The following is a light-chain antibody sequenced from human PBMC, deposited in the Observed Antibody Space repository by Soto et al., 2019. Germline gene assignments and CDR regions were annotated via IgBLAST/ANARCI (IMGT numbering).Light chain of an antibody. CDR3: QQYGSSPLFT. V-gene: IGKV3-20*01. CDR1: QSVSSSH. Sequence: EIVLTKSPGTLSLSPGERATLSCRASQSVSSSHLAWYQQKPGQAPRLLIYGASNRATGIPDRFSGSGSGTDFTLTISRLEPEDFAVYYCQQYGSSPLFTFGPGTKVDIK. CDR2: GAS. J-gene: IGKJ3*01.